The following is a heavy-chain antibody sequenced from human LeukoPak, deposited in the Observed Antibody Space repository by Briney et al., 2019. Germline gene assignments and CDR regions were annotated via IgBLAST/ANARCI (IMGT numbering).Heavy chain of an antibody. CDR2: IYYSGST. D-gene: IGHD5-18*01. V-gene: IGHV4-61*05. J-gene: IGHJ4*02. CDR3: ARHALDTALVYFDY. Sequence: PSETLSLTCTVSGGSISNSDYYWGWIRQPPGKGLEWIGDIYYSGSTKDNPSLKSRVTISVDTSKNQFSPKLSSVTAADTAVYFCARHALDTALVYFDYWGQGALVTVSS. CDR1: GGSISNSDYY.